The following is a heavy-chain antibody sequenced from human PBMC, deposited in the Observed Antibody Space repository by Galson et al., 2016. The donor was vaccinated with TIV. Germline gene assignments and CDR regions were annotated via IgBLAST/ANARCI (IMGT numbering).Heavy chain of an antibody. CDR1: GFSFSSYW. V-gene: IGHV3-7*03. CDR3: AKDRAGYYYAMDV. J-gene: IGHJ6*04. CDR2: IKRDDSEK. Sequence: SLRLSCAASGFSFSSYWMTWVRQAPGKGLEWVANIKRDDSEKYYVDSVKGRFTISRDNAKNSLYLQMNRLRPEDTALYYCAKDRAGYYYAMDVWGKGTPVTVSS.